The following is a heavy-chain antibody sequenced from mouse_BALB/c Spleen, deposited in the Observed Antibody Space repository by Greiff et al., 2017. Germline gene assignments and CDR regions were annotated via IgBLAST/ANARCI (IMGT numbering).Heavy chain of an antibody. J-gene: IGHJ3*01. Sequence: VQLKESGPGLVKPSQSLSLTCTVTGYSITSDYAWNWIRQFPGNKLEWMGYISYSGSTSYNPSLKSRISITRDTSKNQFFLQLNSVTTEDTATYYCAMITFAYWGQGTLVTVSA. CDR3: AMITFAY. D-gene: IGHD2-4*01. CDR1: GYSITSDYA. CDR2: ISYSGST. V-gene: IGHV3-2*02.